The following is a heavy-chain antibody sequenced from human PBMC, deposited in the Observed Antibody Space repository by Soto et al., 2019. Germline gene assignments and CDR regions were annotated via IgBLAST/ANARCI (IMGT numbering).Heavy chain of an antibody. CDR1: GFTFSSYG. CDR2: IWYDGSNK. D-gene: IGHD2-15*01. Sequence: QVQLVESGGGVVQPGRSLRLSCAASGFTFSSYGMHWVRQAPGKGLEWVAVIWYDGSNKYYADSVKGRFTISRDNSKNTLYPQMNSLRAEDTAVYYCARVSCSGGSCYLGPFDYWGQGTLVTVSS. V-gene: IGHV3-33*01. CDR3: ARVSCSGGSCYLGPFDY. J-gene: IGHJ4*02.